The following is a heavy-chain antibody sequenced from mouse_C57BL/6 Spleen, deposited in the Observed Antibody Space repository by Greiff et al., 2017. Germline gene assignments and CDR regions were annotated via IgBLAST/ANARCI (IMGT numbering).Heavy chain of an antibody. CDR3: TSRVSSGSFAY. V-gene: IGHV1-15*01. CDR1: GYTFTDYE. CDR2: IDPETGGT. Sequence: VQLQQSGAELVRPGASVTLSCKASGYTFTDYEMHSVKQTPVHGLEWIGAIDPETGGTAYNQKFKGKAILTADKSSSTAYMELRSLTSEDSAVYYCTSRVSSGSFAYWGQGTLVTVSA. J-gene: IGHJ3*01. D-gene: IGHD3-2*02.